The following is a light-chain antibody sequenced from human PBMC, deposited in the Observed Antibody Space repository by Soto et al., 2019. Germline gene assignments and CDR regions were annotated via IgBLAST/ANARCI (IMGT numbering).Light chain of an antibody. J-gene: IGKJ2*01. CDR2: GAS. V-gene: IGKV3-20*01. CDR3: QQYGRSPYT. CDR1: QIVDNNA. Sequence: DIVLTQSPDTLSVSPGGRVNLSCRVSQIVDNNALAWYQQKAGQAPRLLIYGASSRPGGIPDKFRGSGSGTDFSFTISRLEPEDFAVYYCQQYGRSPYTFAQGTKLEI.